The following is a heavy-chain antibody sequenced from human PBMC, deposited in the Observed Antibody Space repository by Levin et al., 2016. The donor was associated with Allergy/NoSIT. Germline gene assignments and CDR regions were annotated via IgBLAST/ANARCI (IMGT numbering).Heavy chain of an antibody. V-gene: IGHV1-8*01. Sequence: WVRQAPGQGLEWIGGMNPDSANTVYAQKFQGRVTMTWDTSIRTVYMELRRLGSEDTAVYYCARAGSSWYRTYGMDVWGQGTTVTVSS. D-gene: IGHD6-13*01. CDR3: ARAGSSWYRTYGMDV. CDR2: MNPDSANT. J-gene: IGHJ6*02.